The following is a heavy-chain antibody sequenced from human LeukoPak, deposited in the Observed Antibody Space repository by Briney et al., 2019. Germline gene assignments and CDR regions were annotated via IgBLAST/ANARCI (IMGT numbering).Heavy chain of an antibody. CDR2: MNQDGSAK. CDR1: RFSFTRSW. J-gene: IGHJ4*02. V-gene: IGHV3-7*01. Sequence: GGSLTLSRAASRFSFTRSWMTWVRQAPGKGLEWVANMNQDGSAKGYVDSVKGRFTISRDNAKNSLYLQMNSLRAEDTAVYYCARDPAYGALDYWGQGTLVTVSS. CDR3: ARDPAYGALDY. D-gene: IGHD4-17*01.